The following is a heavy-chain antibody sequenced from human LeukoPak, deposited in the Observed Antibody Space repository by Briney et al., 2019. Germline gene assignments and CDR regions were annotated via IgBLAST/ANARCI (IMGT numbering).Heavy chain of an antibody. J-gene: IGHJ6*02. CDR3: ARDQGTYYDFWSGYPDQPYGMDV. V-gene: IGHV1-2*06. Sequence: ASVKVSCKASGYTFTGYYMHWVRQASGQGLEWMGRINPNSGGTNYAQKFQGRVTMTRDTSISTAYMELSRLRSDDTAVYYCARDQGTYYDFWSGYPDQPYGMDVWGQGTTVTVSS. CDR1: GYTFTGYY. D-gene: IGHD3-3*01. CDR2: INPNSGGT.